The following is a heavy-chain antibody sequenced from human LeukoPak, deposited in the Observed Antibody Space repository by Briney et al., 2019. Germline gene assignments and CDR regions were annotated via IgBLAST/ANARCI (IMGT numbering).Heavy chain of an antibody. Sequence: PSETLSLTCTVSGGSISSSSYYRGWIRQPPGKGLEWIGSIYYSGSTYYNPSLKSRVTISVDTSKNQFSLKLSSVTAADTAVYYCARLRRWLQLDYWGQGTLVTVSS. CDR2: IYYSGST. J-gene: IGHJ4*02. CDR3: ARLRRWLQLDY. D-gene: IGHD5-24*01. V-gene: IGHV4-39*07. CDR1: GGSISSSSYY.